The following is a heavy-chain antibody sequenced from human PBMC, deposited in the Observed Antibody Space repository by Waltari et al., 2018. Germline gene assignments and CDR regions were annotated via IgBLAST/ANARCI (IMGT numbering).Heavy chain of an antibody. Sequence: QVQLVESGGGVVQPGRFLKISCSASGFTFSSYGMTWVRQAPGKGLQWVANISYDGTNKSYADSVKGRFTISRDKSKNTVYLQVNSLRAEDTAMYYCARGGSEGAFDMWGQGTKVTVSS. V-gene: IGHV3-30*03. CDR3: ARGGSEGAFDM. CDR1: GFTFSSYG. J-gene: IGHJ3*02. CDR2: ISYDGTNK. D-gene: IGHD6-25*01.